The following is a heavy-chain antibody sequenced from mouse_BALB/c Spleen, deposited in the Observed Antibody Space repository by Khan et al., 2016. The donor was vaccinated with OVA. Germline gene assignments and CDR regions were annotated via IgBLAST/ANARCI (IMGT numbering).Heavy chain of an antibody. D-gene: IGHD3-1*01. CDR1: GYSFTSYY. Sequence: VQLKQSGPELMKPGASVNISCKASGYSFTSYYIHWVKQSHGKSLEWIGYIDPFNGGTDYNQEFKGKATLTVDKSSSTASMHLSSRTSEDAAVYCCARGAFGYWGQGTLVTVSA. J-gene: IGHJ3*01. CDR3: ARGAFGY. CDR2: IDPFNGGT. V-gene: IGHV1S135*01.